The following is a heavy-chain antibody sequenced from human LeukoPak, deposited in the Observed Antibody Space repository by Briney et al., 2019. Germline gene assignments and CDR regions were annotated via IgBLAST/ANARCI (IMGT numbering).Heavy chain of an antibody. CDR2: INHSGST. D-gene: IGHD3-10*01. Sequence: PSETLSLTCAVYGGSFSGYYWSWIRQPPGKGLEWIGEINHSGSTNYNPSLKSRVTISVDTSKNQFSLKLSSVTAADTAVYYCARGRGSDVWGKGTTVTVSS. J-gene: IGHJ6*04. CDR3: ARGRGSDV. CDR1: GGSFSGYY. V-gene: IGHV4-34*01.